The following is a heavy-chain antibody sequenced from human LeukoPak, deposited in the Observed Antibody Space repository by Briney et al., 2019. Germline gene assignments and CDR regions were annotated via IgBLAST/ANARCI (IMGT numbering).Heavy chain of an antibody. D-gene: IGHD2-21*02. J-gene: IGHJ4*02. CDR2: IIPIFGTA. V-gene: IGHV1-69*13. Sequence: WASVKVSCKASGGTFSSYAISWVRQAPGQGLEWMGGIIPIFGTANYAQKFQGRVTITADESTSTAYMELSSLRSEDTAVYYCARDFLECGGDCLLWGQGTLVTVSS. CDR3: ARDFLECGGDCLL. CDR1: GGTFSSYA.